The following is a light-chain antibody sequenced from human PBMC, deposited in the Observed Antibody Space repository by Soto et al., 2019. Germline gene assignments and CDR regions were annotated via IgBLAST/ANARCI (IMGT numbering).Light chain of an antibody. J-gene: IGKJ1*01. Sequence: DIQMTQSPSTLSASVGDRVTITCRASQSINNWLAWYQQKPGKAPKLFIFKASTLESGVPSRFSGSGSGTDFTLSISSLQPYDIATKLCQQYEILPRPFGQGTKVELK. CDR3: QQYEILPRP. CDR1: QSINNW. CDR2: KAS. V-gene: IGKV1-5*03.